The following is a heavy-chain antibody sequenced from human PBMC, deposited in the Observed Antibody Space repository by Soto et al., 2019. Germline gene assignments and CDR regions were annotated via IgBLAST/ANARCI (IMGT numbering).Heavy chain of an antibody. CDR1: GYTFTGYY. CDR2: INPNSGGT. CDR3: ARAEDWNFIFDY. J-gene: IGHJ4*02. Sequence: ASVKVSCKASGYTFTGYYMHWVRQAPGQGLEWMGWINPNSGGTNYARKFQGWVTMTRDTSISTAYMELSRLRSDDTAVYYCARAEDWNFIFDYWGQGTLVTVSS. D-gene: IGHD1-7*01. V-gene: IGHV1-2*04.